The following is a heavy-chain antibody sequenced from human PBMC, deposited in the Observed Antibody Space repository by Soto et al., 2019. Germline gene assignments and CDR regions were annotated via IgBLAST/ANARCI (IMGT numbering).Heavy chain of an antibody. CDR3: ARDGSRSYKYFDY. J-gene: IGHJ4*01. CDR2: IWYDGSNK. D-gene: IGHD3-10*01. V-gene: IGHV3-33*01. CDR1: GFTFSSYG. Sequence: GASLRLSCAASGFTFSSYGMNWVRQSPGKGLEWVAVIWYDGSNKYYADSVKGRFTISRGNSKNTLYLQMNSLRDEDTAVYYCARDGSRSYKYFDYWGHGTLVNVS.